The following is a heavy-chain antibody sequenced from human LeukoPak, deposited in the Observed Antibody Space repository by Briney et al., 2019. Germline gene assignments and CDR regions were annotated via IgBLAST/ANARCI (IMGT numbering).Heavy chain of an antibody. J-gene: IGHJ3*02. Sequence: GGSRRLSCAASGFTVSDNYMSWVREAPGKGLEWVSIIYSAGSTNYADSVKGRFTISRDNSKNTLYLQMSSLRAEDTAVYYCTLPLRDVFDIWGQGTMVTVSS. V-gene: IGHV3-53*01. CDR3: TLPLRDVFDI. CDR1: GFTVSDNY. CDR2: IYSAGST.